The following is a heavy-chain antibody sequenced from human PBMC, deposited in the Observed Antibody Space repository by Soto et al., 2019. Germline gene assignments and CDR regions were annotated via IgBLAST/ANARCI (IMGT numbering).Heavy chain of an antibody. D-gene: IGHD5-18*01. V-gene: IGHV1-3*01. J-gene: IGHJ6*02. CDR2: INAGNGNT. CDR3: AREEVDTAMAPYYYYYGMDV. CDR1: GYTFTSYA. Sequence: ASVKVSCKASGYTFTSYAMHWVRQAPGQRLEWMGWINAGNGNTKYSQKFQGRVTITRDTSASTAYMELSSLRSEDTAVYYCAREEVDTAMAPYYYYYGMDVWGQGTTVTVSS.